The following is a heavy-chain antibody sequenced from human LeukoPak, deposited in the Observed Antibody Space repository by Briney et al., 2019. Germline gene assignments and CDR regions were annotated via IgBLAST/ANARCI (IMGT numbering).Heavy chain of an antibody. CDR3: ARPYDFWSGTDGAFDI. V-gene: IGHV3-21*01. J-gene: IGHJ3*02. Sequence: PGGSLRLSCAASGFTFSSYEMNWVRQAPGKGLEWVSSISSSSIYIYYADSLKGRFTISRDNAKNSLYLQMNSLRAEDTAVYYCARPYDFWSGTDGAFDIWGQGTMVTVSS. D-gene: IGHD3-3*01. CDR1: GFTFSSYE. CDR2: ISSSSIYI.